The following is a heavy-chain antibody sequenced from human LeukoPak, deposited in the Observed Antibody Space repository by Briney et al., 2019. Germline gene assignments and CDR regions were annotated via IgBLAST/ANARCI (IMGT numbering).Heavy chain of an antibody. CDR2: ISGSGGST. J-gene: IGHJ4*02. V-gene: IGHV3-23*01. CDR1: GFTFSSYA. CDR3: AKEGQWELGFDY. Sequence: GGSLRLSCAASGFTFSSYAMGWVRQAPGKGLEWVSAISGSGGSTYYADSVKGRFTISRDNSKHTLYLQMNSLRAEDTAVYYCAKEGQWELGFDYWGQGTLVTVSS. D-gene: IGHD1-26*01.